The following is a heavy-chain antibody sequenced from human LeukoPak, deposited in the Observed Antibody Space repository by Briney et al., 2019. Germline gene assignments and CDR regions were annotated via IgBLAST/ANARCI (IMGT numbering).Heavy chain of an antibody. CDR2: INPDGGDK. CDR1: GLTFSNNW. Sequence: GGSLRLSCAASGLTFSNNWMTWVRQAPGKGLEGLANINPDGGDKYYVDSMKGRFAISRDNAKNSLYLQIDGLRDDDTAVYYCARHSDWSYDYWGQGTLVIVSS. D-gene: IGHD1-7*01. J-gene: IGHJ4*02. V-gene: IGHV3-7*01. CDR3: ARHSDWSYDY.